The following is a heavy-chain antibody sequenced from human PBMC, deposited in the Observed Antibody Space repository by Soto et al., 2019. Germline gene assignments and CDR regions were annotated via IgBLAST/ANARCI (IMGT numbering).Heavy chain of an antibody. Sequence: QLQLQESGPGLVKPSETLSLTCTVSGGSISSSSYYWGWIRQPPGKGLEWIGRIYYSGSTYYNPSLKSRVPISVDTSKNQFSLKLSSVTAAATAVYYCARLSLLWFGELFRENNDAFDIWGQGTMVTVSS. CDR1: GGSISSSSYY. V-gene: IGHV4-39*01. CDR3: ARLSLLWFGELFRENNDAFDI. CDR2: IYYSGST. D-gene: IGHD3-10*01. J-gene: IGHJ3*02.